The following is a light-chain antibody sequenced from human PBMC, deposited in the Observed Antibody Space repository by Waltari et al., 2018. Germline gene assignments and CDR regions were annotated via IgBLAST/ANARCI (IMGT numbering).Light chain of an antibody. V-gene: IGKV3-15*01. J-gene: IGKJ4*01. CDR3: QQYNNWPST. Sequence: IVMTQSPATLSVSPGERATLSCTASQRVSSNLALYKQKPGKAPRRIIYGASTRATGSPAMCSGSGDGSEFTLTISSLQSEDLAVYYCQQYNNWPSTCGGGTKVEIK. CDR2: GAS. CDR1: QRVSSN.